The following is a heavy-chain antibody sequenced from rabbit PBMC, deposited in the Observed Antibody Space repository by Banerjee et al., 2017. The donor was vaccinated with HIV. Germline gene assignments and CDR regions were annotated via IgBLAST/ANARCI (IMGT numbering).Heavy chain of an antibody. D-gene: IGHD4-1*01. CDR1: GIDFSSDYY. J-gene: IGHJ4*01. V-gene: IGHV1S45*01. CDR2: INTSSGNT. CDR3: ARDLAGAIGWNLNL. Sequence: QLQLEESGGGLVKPGGTLTLTCKASGIDFSSDYYMCWVRQAPGKGLEWIACINTSSGNTVYATWEKGRFPISKTSWSTVTLQMTSLTAADTATYFCARDLAGAIGWNLNLWGPGTLVTVS.